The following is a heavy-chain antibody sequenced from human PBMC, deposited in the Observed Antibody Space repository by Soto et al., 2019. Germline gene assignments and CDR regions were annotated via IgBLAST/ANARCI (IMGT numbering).Heavy chain of an antibody. J-gene: IGHJ3*02. Sequence: EVQLVESGGGLVQPGASLRLSCAVSGFTFSSYGMNCVRQAPGKGLDWVSYISSSGTTAYYADSVKGRFTLSRDNAKNSRHLQMNSLRDEGTAVYYCARATWQWPDAFEIWGQGTMATVSS. CDR1: GFTFSSYG. CDR3: ARATWQWPDAFEI. D-gene: IGHD6-19*01. V-gene: IGHV3-48*02. CDR2: ISSSGTTA.